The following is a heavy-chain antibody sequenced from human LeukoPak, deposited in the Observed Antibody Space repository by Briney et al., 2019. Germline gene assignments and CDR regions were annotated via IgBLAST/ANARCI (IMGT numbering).Heavy chain of an antibody. V-gene: IGHV1-69*05. CDR1: GGTFSSYA. D-gene: IGHD3-10*01. CDR3: CGYYDGSRSHYYYYYYMDV. Sequence: GASVKVSCKASGGTFSSYAISWVRQAPGQGLEWMGGIIPIFGTANYAQKFQGRVTITTDESTSAAYIELSSLSSEDTAADYCCGYYDGSRSHYYYYYYMDVWGKGTTVTVSS. CDR2: IIPIFGTA. J-gene: IGHJ6*03.